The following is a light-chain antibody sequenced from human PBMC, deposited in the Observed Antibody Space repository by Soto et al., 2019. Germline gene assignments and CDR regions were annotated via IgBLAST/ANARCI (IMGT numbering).Light chain of an antibody. CDR3: QQYNSYPWT. J-gene: IGKJ1*01. Sequence: DIQMTQSPSSLSASVGDRVTIPCRASQGISSYLNWYQQKPGKAPKLLIYDASSLESGVPSRFSGSGSGTEFTLTVSSLQPDDFATYYCQQYNSYPWTFGQGPRWIS. CDR2: DAS. V-gene: IGKV1-5*01. CDR1: QGISSY.